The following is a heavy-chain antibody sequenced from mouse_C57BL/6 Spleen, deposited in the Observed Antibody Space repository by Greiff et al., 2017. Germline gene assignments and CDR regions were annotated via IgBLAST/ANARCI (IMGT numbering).Heavy chain of an antibody. D-gene: IGHD3-1*01. CDR1: GYTFTSYW. Sequence: VQLQQSGAELVKPGASVKMSCKASGYTFTSYWITWVKQRPGQGLEWIGDIYPGSGSTNYNEKFKSKATLTVDTSSSTAYMQLSSLTSEDSAVYYCARFPLGYAMDYWGQGTSVTVSS. J-gene: IGHJ4*01. CDR3: ARFPLGYAMDY. V-gene: IGHV1-55*01. CDR2: IYPGSGST.